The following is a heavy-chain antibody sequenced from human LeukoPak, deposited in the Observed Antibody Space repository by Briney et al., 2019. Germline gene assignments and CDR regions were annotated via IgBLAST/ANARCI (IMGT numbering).Heavy chain of an antibody. CDR1: GGSISSSSYY. D-gene: IGHD3-16*01. V-gene: IGHV4-39*01. Sequence: SETLSLTCTVSGGSISSSSYYWGWHRPPPGKGLEWIGSISYSGNIYYNPSLKSRVTISVDTSKNQFSLKLSSVTAADTAGYYCARQRRLELPDYWGQGTLVTVSS. CDR3: ARQRRLELPDY. CDR2: ISYSGNI. J-gene: IGHJ4*02.